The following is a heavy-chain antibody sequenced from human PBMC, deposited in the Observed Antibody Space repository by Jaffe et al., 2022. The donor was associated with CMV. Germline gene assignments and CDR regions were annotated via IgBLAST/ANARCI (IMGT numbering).Heavy chain of an antibody. V-gene: IGHV3-11*06. CDR3: ASLGGFIVGATVDDY. CDR1: GFTFSDYY. Sequence: QVQLVESGGGLVKPGGSLRLSCAASGFTFSDYYMSWIRQAPGKGLEWVSYISSSSSYTNYADSVKGRFTISRDNAKNSLYLQMNSLRAEDTAVYYCASLGGFIVGATVDDYWGQGTLVTVSS. D-gene: IGHD1-26*01. CDR2: ISSSSSYT. J-gene: IGHJ4*02.